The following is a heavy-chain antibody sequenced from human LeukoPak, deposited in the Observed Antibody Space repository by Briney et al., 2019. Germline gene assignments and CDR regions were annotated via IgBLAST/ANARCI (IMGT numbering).Heavy chain of an antibody. D-gene: IGHD1-26*01. Sequence: SETLSLTCTVSGGSISSYYWSWIRQPPGKGLEWIGYFYYSGSTNYNPSLKSRVTISVDTSKNQFSLKLSSVTAADTAVYYCARETVGATDYWGQGTLVTVSS. J-gene: IGHJ4*02. CDR2: FYYSGST. CDR1: GGSISSYY. CDR3: ARETVGATDY. V-gene: IGHV4-59*01.